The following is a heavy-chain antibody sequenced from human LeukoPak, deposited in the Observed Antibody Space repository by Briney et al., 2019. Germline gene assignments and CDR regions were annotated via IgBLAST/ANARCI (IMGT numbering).Heavy chain of an antibody. CDR2: ISSSSNYI. CDR1: GFPFSSYE. J-gene: IGHJ6*03. V-gene: IGHV3-21*01. CDR3: ARGVDYYYYYMDV. Sequence: GGSLRLSCAASGFPFSSYEMNWVRQAPGKGLEWVSSISSSSNYIYYADSAKGRFTISRDNAKNSMYLQMNSLRAEDTAVYYCARGVDYYYYYMDVWGKGTTVTVSS.